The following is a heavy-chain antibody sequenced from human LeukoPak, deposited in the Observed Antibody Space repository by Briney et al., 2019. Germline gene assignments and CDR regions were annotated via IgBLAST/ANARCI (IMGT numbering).Heavy chain of an antibody. J-gene: IGHJ5*02. CDR1: GGSISTSGSL. Sequence: TSETLSLTCTVSGGSISTSGSLWGWIRQPPGKGLEWIGTIYYSGSTYYSPSPKSRVSISVDTSKNQFSLRLTSVTAADTAVYYCARRTSTGRFDPWGQGTLVTVSS. V-gene: IGHV4-39*01. D-gene: IGHD1-1*01. CDR2: IYYSGST. CDR3: ARRTSTGRFDP.